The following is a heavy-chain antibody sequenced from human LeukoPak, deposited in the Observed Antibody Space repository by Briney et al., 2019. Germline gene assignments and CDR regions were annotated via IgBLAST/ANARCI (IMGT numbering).Heavy chain of an antibody. CDR3: ARVAVAGNGPRD. CDR1: GYSISSGYY. D-gene: IGHD6-19*01. CDR2: IYHSGST. J-gene: IGHJ4*02. Sequence: SETLSLTCTVSGYSISSGYYWGWIRQPPGKGLEWIGSIYHSGSTYHNPSLKSRVTISVDTSKNQFSLKLSSVTAADTAVYYCARVAVAGNGPRDWGQGTLVTVSS. V-gene: IGHV4-38-2*02.